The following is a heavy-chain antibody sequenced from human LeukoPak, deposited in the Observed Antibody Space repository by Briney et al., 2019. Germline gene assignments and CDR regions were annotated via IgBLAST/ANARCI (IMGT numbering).Heavy chain of an antibody. CDR1: GFTFSSYG. Sequence: GGSLRLSCAASGFTFSSYGMHWVRQAPDKGLEWVAFIRYDGSNKYYADSVKGRFTISRDNSKNTLYLQMNSPRAEDTAVYYCAKDNGDSSGYSLLFDYWGQGTLVTVSS. CDR2: IRYDGSNK. J-gene: IGHJ4*02. CDR3: AKDNGDSSGYSLLFDY. D-gene: IGHD3-22*01. V-gene: IGHV3-30*02.